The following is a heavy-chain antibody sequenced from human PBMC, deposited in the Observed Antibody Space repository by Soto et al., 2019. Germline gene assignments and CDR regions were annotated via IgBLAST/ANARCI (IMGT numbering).Heavy chain of an antibody. J-gene: IGHJ5*02. CDR2: ISSSGSTI. CDR3: ARVERITGTTNWFDP. D-gene: IGHD1-7*01. V-gene: IGHV3-11*01. Sequence: GGSLRLSCAASGFTFSDYYMSWIRQAPGKGLEWVSYISSSGSTIYYADSVKGRFTISRDNAKNSLYLQMNSLRAEDTAMYYCARVERITGTTNWFDPWGQGTLVTVSS. CDR1: GFTFSDYY.